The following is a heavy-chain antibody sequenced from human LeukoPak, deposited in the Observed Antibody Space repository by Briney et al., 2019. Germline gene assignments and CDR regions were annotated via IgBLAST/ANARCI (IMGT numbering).Heavy chain of an antibody. D-gene: IGHD3-22*01. CDR1: GGSISSSSYY. CDR2: IYYSGST. J-gene: IGHJ4*02. CDR3: ARDPSGYFNY. Sequence: SETLSLTCTVSGGSISSSSYYWGWIRQPPGKGLEWIGSIYYSGSTYYNPSLKSRVTISVDTSKNQFSLKLSSVTAADTAVYYCARDPSGYFNYWGQGTLATVSS. V-gene: IGHV4-39*02.